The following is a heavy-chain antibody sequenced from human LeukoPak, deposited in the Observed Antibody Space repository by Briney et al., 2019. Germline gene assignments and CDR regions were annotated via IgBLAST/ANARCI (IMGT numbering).Heavy chain of an antibody. J-gene: IGHJ4*02. CDR1: GGSISSGGYS. Sequence: SQTLSLTCAVSGGSISSGGYSWSWIRQPPGQGLEWVGYIYHSGSTYYNPSLKSRVTISVDRSKNQFSLKLSSVTAADTAVYYCARGATTDFDYWGQGTLVTVSS. V-gene: IGHV4-30-2*01. CDR3: ARGATTDFDY. CDR2: IYHSGST. D-gene: IGHD1-1*01.